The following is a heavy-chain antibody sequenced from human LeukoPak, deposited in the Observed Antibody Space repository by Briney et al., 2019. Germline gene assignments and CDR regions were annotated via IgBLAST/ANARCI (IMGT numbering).Heavy chain of an antibody. Sequence: SETLSLTCTVSGGSISSYYWSWIRQPPGKGLEWIGYIYYSGSTNYNPSLKSRVTISVDTSKNQFSLKLSSVTAADTAVYYCARNYGGNSGYYYYGMDVWGQGTTVTVSS. CDR1: GGSISSYY. D-gene: IGHD4-17*01. J-gene: IGHJ6*02. CDR2: IYYSGST. V-gene: IGHV4-59*08. CDR3: ARNYGGNSGYYYYGMDV.